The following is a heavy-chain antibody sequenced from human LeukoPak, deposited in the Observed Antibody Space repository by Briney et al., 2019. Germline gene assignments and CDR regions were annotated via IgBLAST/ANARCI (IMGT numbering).Heavy chain of an antibody. CDR2: IYYSGST. J-gene: IGHJ3*02. CDR1: GGPISSSSYY. D-gene: IGHD3-9*01. CDR3: ARQGANYDILTGYSARDAFDI. V-gene: IGHV4-39*01. Sequence: SETLSLTCTVSGGPISSSSYYWGWNGQPPGKGLEWIGSIYYSGSTYYNPSLKSRVTISVDTSKNQFSLKLSSVTAADTAVYYCARQGANYDILTGYSARDAFDIWGQGTMVTVSS.